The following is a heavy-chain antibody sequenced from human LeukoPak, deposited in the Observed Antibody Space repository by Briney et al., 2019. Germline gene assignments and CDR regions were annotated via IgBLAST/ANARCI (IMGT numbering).Heavy chain of an antibody. Sequence: GRSLRLSCAASGFTFDDYAMHWVRQAPGKGLEWVSGISWNSGSIGYADSVKGRFTISRDNAKSSLYLQMNSLRAEDTALYYCAKDMAYDSSGSVLDYWGQGTLVTVSS. CDR2: ISWNSGSI. CDR1: GFTFDDYA. V-gene: IGHV3-9*01. D-gene: IGHD3-22*01. CDR3: AKDMAYDSSGSVLDY. J-gene: IGHJ4*02.